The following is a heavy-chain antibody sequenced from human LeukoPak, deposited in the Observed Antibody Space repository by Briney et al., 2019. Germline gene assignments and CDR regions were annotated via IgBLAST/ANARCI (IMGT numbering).Heavy chain of an antibody. CDR2: IRNDGRRDGCNE. D-gene: IGHD5-24*01. CDR1: GFTFTNYG. V-gene: IGHV3-30*02. J-gene: IGHJ4*02. Sequence: GGALRLSCAASGFTFTNYGMHWVRQAPGKGLEWVAFIRNDGRRDGCNECYADVVKVRFDISRDNSKNTLYLQMNSLRVEDTAIYYCAKGDGWGQGTLVTVSS. CDR3: AKGDG.